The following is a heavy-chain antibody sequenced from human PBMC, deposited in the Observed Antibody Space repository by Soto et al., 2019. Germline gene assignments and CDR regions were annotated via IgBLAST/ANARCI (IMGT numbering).Heavy chain of an antibody. CDR2: IYYSGST. Sequence: PSETLSLTCTVSGGSISDYYWSWFRQPPAKGLEWIGYIYYSGSTNYNPSLKSRLTISVLTSKNPSSMKLSSVTAADTAVYYCSRDLFYSSRGHFGLWGQGTLVTVSS. D-gene: IGHD6-13*01. CDR3: SRDLFYSSRGHFGL. V-gene: IGHV4-59*01. CDR1: GGSISDYY. J-gene: IGHJ4*02.